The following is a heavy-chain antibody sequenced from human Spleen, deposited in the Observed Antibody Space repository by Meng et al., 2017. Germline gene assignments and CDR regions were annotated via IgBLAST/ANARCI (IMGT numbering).Heavy chain of an antibody. D-gene: IGHD1-1*01. V-gene: IGHV3-23*01. CDR2: ISISGGRT. J-gene: IGHJ4*02. CDR3: AKEEVPNDY. CDR1: GFTFSNSA. Sequence: GESLKISCAASGFTFSNSAMSWVRQAPGKGLEWVSGISISGGRTYYADSVKGRFTISRDNSKNTLYLQMNSLTAEDTAVYFCAKEEVPNDYWGQGTLVTVSS.